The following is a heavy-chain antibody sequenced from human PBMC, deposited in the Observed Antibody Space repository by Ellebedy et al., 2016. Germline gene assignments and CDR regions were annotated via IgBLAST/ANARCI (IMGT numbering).Heavy chain of an antibody. J-gene: IGHJ6*02. CDR3: ARVKGRYYYYGMDV. D-gene: IGHD3-9*01. CDR1: GGSFSGYY. CDR2: INHSGST. Sequence: SETLSLXXAVYGGSFSGYYWSWIRQPPGKGLEWIGEINHSGSTNYNPSLKSRVTISVDTSKNQFSLKLSSVTAADTAVYYCARVKGRYYYYGMDVWGQGTTVTVSS. V-gene: IGHV4-34*01.